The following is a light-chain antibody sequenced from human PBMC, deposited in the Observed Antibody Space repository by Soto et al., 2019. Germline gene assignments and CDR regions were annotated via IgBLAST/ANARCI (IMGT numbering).Light chain of an antibody. CDR1: EGVNSAY. V-gene: IGKV3D-20*02. J-gene: IGKJ1*01. CDR2: GAS. Sequence: EIVLTQSPVTLSLSPGERATLSCRASEGVNSAYLAWYQHRPAQAPRLLIYGASSRATGVPDRFSGSGSGTDFTLTISDVQPEDFALYYCHQRQSWPRTFGQGTKVDIK. CDR3: HQRQSWPRT.